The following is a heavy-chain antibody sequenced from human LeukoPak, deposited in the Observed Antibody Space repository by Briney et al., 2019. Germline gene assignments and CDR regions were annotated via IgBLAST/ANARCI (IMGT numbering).Heavy chain of an antibody. D-gene: IGHD6-19*01. CDR2: ISNSSSYI. Sequence: PGGSLRLSCAASGFTFSSYSMNWVRQAPGKGLEWVSSISNSSSYIYYADSVKGRFTISRDNAKNSLYLQMNSLRAEDTAQYYCARDLRSGWYYFDYWGQGTLVTVSS. J-gene: IGHJ4*02. CDR3: ARDLRSGWYYFDY. V-gene: IGHV3-21*01. CDR1: GFTFSSYS.